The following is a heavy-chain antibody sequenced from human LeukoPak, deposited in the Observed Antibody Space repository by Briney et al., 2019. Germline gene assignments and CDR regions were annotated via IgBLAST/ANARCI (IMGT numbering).Heavy chain of an antibody. V-gene: IGHV3-21*01. J-gene: IGHJ4*02. CDR1: GITFSSYV. Sequence: GGSLRLSCAASGITFSSYVMSWVRQAPGKGLEWVSSISSSSSYIYYADSVKGRFTISRDNAKNSLYLQMNSLRAEDTAVYYCARPQEGDYFDYWGQGTLVTVSS. CDR3: ARPQEGDYFDY. D-gene: IGHD3-16*01. CDR2: ISSSSSYI.